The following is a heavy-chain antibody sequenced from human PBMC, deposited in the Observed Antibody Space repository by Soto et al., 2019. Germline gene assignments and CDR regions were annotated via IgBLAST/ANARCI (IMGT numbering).Heavy chain of an antibody. CDR2: ISSSSSYI. D-gene: IGHD6-13*01. CDR3: AREPGYSSSWPPEYYYYYYGMDV. V-gene: IGHV3-21*01. CDR1: GFTFSSYS. Sequence: GGSLRLSCAASGFTFSSYSMNWVRQAPGKGLEWVSSISSSSSYIYYADSVKGRFTISRDNAKNSLYLQMNSLRAEDTAVYYCAREPGYSSSWPPEYYYYYYGMDVWGQGTTVTVSS. J-gene: IGHJ6*02.